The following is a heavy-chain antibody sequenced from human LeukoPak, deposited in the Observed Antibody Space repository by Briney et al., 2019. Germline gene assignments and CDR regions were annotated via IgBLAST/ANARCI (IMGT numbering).Heavy chain of an antibody. CDR1: GYSFTSYW. J-gene: IGHJ3*02. V-gene: IGHV5-51*01. CDR2: IYPGDSDT. CDR3: ARLEKTGYAGVVVAAVDAFDI. Sequence: GESLKISCKGSGYSFTSYWIGWVRQMPGKGLEWMGIIYPGDSDTRYSPSFQGQVTISADKSISTAYLQWSSLKASDTAMYCCARLEKTGYAGVVVAAVDAFDIWGQGTMVTVSS. D-gene: IGHD2-15*01.